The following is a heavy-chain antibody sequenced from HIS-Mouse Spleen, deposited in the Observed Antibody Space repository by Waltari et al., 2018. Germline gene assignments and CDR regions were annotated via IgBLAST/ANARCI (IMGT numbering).Heavy chain of an antibody. V-gene: IGHV4-39*07. Sequence: QLQLQESGPGLVKPSATLSLTCTVSCGSVRSSSYYWVWIGQPPGQGLEWIGSIYYSGSTYYNPSLKSRVTISVDTSKNQFSLKLSSVTAADTAVYYCAREIPYSSSWYDWYFDLWGRGTLVTVSS. CDR3: AREIPYSSSWYDWYFDL. CDR2: IYYSGST. J-gene: IGHJ2*01. D-gene: IGHD6-13*01. CDR1: CGSVRSSSYY.